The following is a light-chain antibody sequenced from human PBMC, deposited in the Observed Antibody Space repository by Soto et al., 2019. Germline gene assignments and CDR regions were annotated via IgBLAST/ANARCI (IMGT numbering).Light chain of an antibody. CDR1: QTISSW. Sequence: DIQMTQSPSTLSGSVGDRVTITCRASQTISSWLAWYQQKPGKAPKLLIYKASTLKSGVQSRFSGSGSGTEFTLTISSLQPDDFATYFCQQSKTFPLTFGGGTKVDIK. CDR3: QQSKTFPLT. J-gene: IGKJ4*01. V-gene: IGKV1-5*03. CDR2: KAS.